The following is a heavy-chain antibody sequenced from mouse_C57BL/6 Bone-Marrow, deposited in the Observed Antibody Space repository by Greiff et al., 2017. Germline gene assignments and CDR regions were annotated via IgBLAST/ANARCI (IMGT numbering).Heavy chain of an antibody. D-gene: IGHD2-4*01. CDR1: GIDFSRYW. Sequence: EVNLVEPGGGLVQPGGSLKLSCAASGIDFSRYWMSWVRRAPGKGLEWIGEINPDSSTINYAPSLKNKFIISRDNAKNTLYLQMGKVRSEDTALFYCAKQGIGITRTGPQRYYFDYWGQGTTLTVSS. CDR2: INPDSSTI. CDR3: AKQGIGITRTGPQRYYFDY. J-gene: IGHJ2*01. V-gene: IGHV4-1*01.